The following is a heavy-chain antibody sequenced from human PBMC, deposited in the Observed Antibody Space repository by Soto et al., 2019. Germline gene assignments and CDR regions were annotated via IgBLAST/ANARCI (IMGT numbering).Heavy chain of an antibody. CDR3: AKDLSRCHHYGFDS. CDR2: ISTNGETA. CDR1: GFTFSNYG. V-gene: IGHV3-23*01. J-gene: IGHJ5*01. Sequence: GGSLRLSCAASGFTFSNYGMNGVRQAPGKGLEWVSGISTNGETANYADSVKGRFTISRDNSKNALYLQMNGLRPEDTAVCYCAKDLSRCHHYGFDSWGQGTLVTVSS. D-gene: IGHD4-17*01.